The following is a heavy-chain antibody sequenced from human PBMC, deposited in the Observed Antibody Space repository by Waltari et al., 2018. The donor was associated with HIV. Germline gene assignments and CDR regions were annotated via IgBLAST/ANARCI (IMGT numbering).Heavy chain of an antibody. CDR3: ARRDSSEWVDGMDV. CDR2: IIAYNDNT. Sequence: QVQLMQSGAEVKKPGASVKVSCKASGYTFTSYGISWVRQAPGQGPEWMGWIIAYNDNTEYAQKFQGRVTMTTDTSTSTAYMELRSLRSDDTALYYCARRDSSEWVDGMDVWGQGTTVTVSS. CDR1: GYTFTSYG. V-gene: IGHV1-18*01. D-gene: IGHD1-26*01. J-gene: IGHJ6*02.